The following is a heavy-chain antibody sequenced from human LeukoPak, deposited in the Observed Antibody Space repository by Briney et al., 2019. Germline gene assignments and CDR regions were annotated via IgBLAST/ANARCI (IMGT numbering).Heavy chain of an antibody. D-gene: IGHD3-22*01. CDR2: ISYDGSNK. J-gene: IGHJ3*02. CDR1: GFTFSSYA. CDR3: ARDAMIVVVYDAFDI. V-gene: IGHV3-30*01. Sequence: RRSLRLSCAASGFTFSSYAMHWVRQAPGKGLEWVAVISYDGSNKYYADSVKGRFTISRDNSKNTLYLQMNSLRAEDTAVYYCARDAMIVVVYDAFDIWGRGTMVTVSS.